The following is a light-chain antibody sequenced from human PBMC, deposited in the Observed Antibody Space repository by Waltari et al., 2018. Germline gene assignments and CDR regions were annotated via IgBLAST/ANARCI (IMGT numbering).Light chain of an antibody. J-gene: IGLJ2*01. V-gene: IGLV1-51*01. Sequence: QSVLTQPPSVSAAPGQRVTISCSGSTSNIGVNYVSWYQQLPGTAPKLLIYDNDQRPSGISDRLSAYKAGTSATLVITGRQTGDEADYYCGTWDNSLSIVLFGGGTKVTVL. CDR3: GTWDNSLSIVL. CDR2: DND. CDR1: TSNIGVNY.